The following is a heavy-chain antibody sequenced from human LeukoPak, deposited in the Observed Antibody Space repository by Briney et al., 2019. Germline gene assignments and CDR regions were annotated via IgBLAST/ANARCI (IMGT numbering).Heavy chain of an antibody. CDR3: ARERYIGEYFDY. J-gene: IGHJ4*02. V-gene: IGHV4-31*03. CDR1: GGSINSGDYY. CDR2: IYYSGRT. Sequence: PSETLSLTCTVSGGSINSGDYYWSWIRQHPGKGLEWIGYIYYSGRTYYNPSLKSRVTISVDTSKNQFSLKLSSVTAADTAVYYCARERYIGEYFDYWGQGTLVTVSS. D-gene: IGHD5-12*01.